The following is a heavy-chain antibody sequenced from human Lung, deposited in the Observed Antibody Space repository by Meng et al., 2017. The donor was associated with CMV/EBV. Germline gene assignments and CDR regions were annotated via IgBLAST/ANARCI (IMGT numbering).Heavy chain of an antibody. Sequence: GESLKISCAASGFTFDDHAMHWVRQAPGKGLEWISLISWDGGSTYYADSVKGRFTTSRDNSENSLYLQINSLRVEDTAVYYCAKATVSAAGFPHMDVWGQGXTVTASS. CDR2: ISWDGGST. D-gene: IGHD6-13*01. CDR1: GFTFDDHA. V-gene: IGHV3-43D*03. J-gene: IGHJ6*02. CDR3: AKATVSAAGFPHMDV.